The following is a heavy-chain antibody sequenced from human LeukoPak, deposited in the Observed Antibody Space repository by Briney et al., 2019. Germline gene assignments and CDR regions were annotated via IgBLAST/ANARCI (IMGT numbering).Heavy chain of an antibody. J-gene: IGHJ4*02. Sequence: GGSLRLSCAVSGFTFSTYWMHWVRHAPGKGLVWVSRINTDGTVTNYADSVRGRFTISRDNAKDILHLQMNSLRADDTAVYYCSRSTFGDFDYWGQGTLVTVSS. D-gene: IGHD3-10*01. CDR3: SRSTFGDFDY. V-gene: IGHV3-74*01. CDR2: INTDGTVT. CDR1: GFTFSTYW.